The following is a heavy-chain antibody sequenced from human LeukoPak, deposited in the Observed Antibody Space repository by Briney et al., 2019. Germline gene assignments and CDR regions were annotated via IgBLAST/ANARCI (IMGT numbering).Heavy chain of an antibody. CDR2: IIPIFGTA. CDR3: ARARANYYDSSGYHEIDP. D-gene: IGHD3-22*01. Sequence: SVKVSCKASGGTFSSYAISWVRQAPGQGLEWMGGIIPIFGTANYAQKLQGRVTITTDESTSTAYMELSSLRSEDTAVYYCARARANYYDSSGYHEIDPWGQGTLVTVSS. J-gene: IGHJ5*02. CDR1: GGTFSSYA. V-gene: IGHV1-69*05.